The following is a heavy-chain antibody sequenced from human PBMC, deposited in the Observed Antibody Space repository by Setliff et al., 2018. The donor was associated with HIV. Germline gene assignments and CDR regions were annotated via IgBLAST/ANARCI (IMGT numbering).Heavy chain of an antibody. CDR2: IYSGDSTT. V-gene: IGHV3-23*03. CDR1: GFTFSSYA. D-gene: IGHD6-19*01. Sequence: GGSLRLSCAASGFTFSSYAMSWVRQAPGKGLEWVSVIYSGDSTTYYADSVKGRFTISRDNSKNTLYLQMNSLRAEDTALYYCARGISGWYAPLGYWGQGTLVTVSS. J-gene: IGHJ4*02. CDR3: ARGISGWYAPLGY.